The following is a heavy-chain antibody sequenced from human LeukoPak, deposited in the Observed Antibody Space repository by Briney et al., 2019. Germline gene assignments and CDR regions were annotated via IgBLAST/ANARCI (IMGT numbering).Heavy chain of an antibody. CDR2: IRSTSNTI. J-gene: IGHJ4*02. CDR1: GFAFSSYE. CDR3: ARDFGRWFIDY. V-gene: IGHV3-48*03. Sequence: PGGSLRLSCAASGFAFSSYEMNWARQAPGKGLEWVSYIRSTSNTIYYADSVKGRFTISRGNAKNSLYLQMNSLRAEDTAVYYCARDFGRWFIDYWGQGTLVTVSS. D-gene: IGHD4-23*01.